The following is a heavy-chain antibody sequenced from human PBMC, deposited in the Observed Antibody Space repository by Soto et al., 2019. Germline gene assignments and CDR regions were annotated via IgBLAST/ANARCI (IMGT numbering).Heavy chain of an antibody. V-gene: IGHV1-46*01. J-gene: IGHJ6*02. D-gene: IGHD3-10*01. CDR3: AREGGFGESRYYYYGMDV. CDR2: INPSGGST. CDR1: GYTFTSYY. Sequence: QVQLVQSGAEVKKTGASVKVSCKASGYTFTSYYMHWVRQAPGQGLEWMGIINPSGGSTSYAQKFQGRVIMTRDTSTSTVYMELSSLRSEDTAVYYCAREGGFGESRYYYYGMDVWGQGTTVTVSS.